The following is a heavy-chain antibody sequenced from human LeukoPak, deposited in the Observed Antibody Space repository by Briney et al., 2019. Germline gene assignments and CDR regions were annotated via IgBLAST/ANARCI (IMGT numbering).Heavy chain of an antibody. CDR2: ISSSSSYI. V-gene: IGHV3-21*04. D-gene: IGHD3-10*01. CDR3: AKDTMLSGSSSFDY. CDR1: GFTFSSYS. Sequence: GGSLRLSCAASGFTFSSYSMNWVRQAPGKGLEWVSSISSSSSYIYYADSVKGRFTISRDNSKNTLYLQMNSLRAEDTAVYYCAKDTMLSGSSSFDYWGQGTLVTVSS. J-gene: IGHJ4*02.